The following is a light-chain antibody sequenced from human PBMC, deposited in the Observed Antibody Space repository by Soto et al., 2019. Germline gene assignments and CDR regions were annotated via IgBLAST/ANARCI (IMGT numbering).Light chain of an antibody. CDR3: LSYAGTAHV. V-gene: IGLV2-8*01. CDR1: SRDVGGYDY. CDR2: DFT. Sequence: QSALTQPPSASGSPRQSVTISCTGTSRDVGGYDYFSCYQQYPCKTPKLMSFDFTKRPSGVPVCFSGSKSVDTASLPVSGLQAQDEADYYCLSYAGTAHVFRSGTKVTV. J-gene: IGLJ1*01.